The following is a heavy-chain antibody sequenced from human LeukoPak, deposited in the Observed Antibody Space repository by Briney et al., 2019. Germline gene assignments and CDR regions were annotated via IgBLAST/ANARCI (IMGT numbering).Heavy chain of an antibody. CDR1: GFTFSTYS. J-gene: IGHJ6*02. CDR2: INSSSSTI. Sequence: GGSLRLSCAASGFTFSTYSMNWVRQAPGKGLEWVSYINSSSSTIFYADSVKGRFTISRDDAKNSLYLQMNSLRAEDTAVYYCARGVKVRGVNYYGMDVWGQGTTVTVSS. V-gene: IGHV3-48*04. D-gene: IGHD3-10*01. CDR3: ARGVKVRGVNYYGMDV.